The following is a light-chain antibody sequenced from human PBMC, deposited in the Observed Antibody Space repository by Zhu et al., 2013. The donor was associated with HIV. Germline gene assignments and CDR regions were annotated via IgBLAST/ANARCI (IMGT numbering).Light chain of an antibody. Sequence: EIVLTQSPGTLSLSPGERATLSCRASQSVSSSYLAWYQQKPGQAPRLLIYSTSSRATGTPDRFSGSGSGTDFILTISRLEPEDFAVYYCQQYGSSPLYTFGQGTKLEIK. V-gene: IGKV3-20*01. J-gene: IGKJ2*01. CDR3: QQYGSSPLYT. CDR2: STS. CDR1: QSVSSSY.